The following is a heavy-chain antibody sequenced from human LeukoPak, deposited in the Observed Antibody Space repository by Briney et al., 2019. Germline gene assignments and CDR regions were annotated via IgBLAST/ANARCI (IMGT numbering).Heavy chain of an antibody. CDR1: GGSISSSSYY. CDR3: ARPNSSSSYYFDY. J-gene: IGHJ4*02. V-gene: IGHV4-39*01. D-gene: IGHD6-6*01. CDR2: IYYSGST. Sequence: SETLSLTCTVSGGSISSSSYYWGWIRQPPGKGLEWIGSIYYSGSTYYKPSLKSRVTISVDTSKNQFSLKLSSVTAADTAVYYCARPNSSSSYYFDYWGQGTLVTVSS.